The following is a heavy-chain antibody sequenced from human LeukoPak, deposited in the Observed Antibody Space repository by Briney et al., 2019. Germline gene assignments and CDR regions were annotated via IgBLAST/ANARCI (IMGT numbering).Heavy chain of an antibody. CDR1: GGSFSGYY. J-gene: IGHJ3*02. Sequence: SETLSLTCAVYGGSFSGYYWSWIRQPPGKGLEWIGEINHSGSTNYNPSLKSRVTISVDTSKNQFSLKLSSVTAADTAVYYCASATLYYDYVWGPTRDAFDIWGKGTMVTVSS. CDR2: INHSGST. V-gene: IGHV4-34*01. CDR3: ASATLYYDYVWGPTRDAFDI. D-gene: IGHD3-16*01.